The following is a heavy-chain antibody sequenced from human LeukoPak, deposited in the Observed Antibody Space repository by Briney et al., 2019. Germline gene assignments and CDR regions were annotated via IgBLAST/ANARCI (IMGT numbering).Heavy chain of an antibody. CDR3: ARAHYSSSLTWDY. D-gene: IGHD6-6*01. CDR2: INHSGST. CDR1: GGSFSGYY. V-gene: IGHV4-34*01. J-gene: IGHJ4*02. Sequence: SETLSLTCAVYGGSFSGYYWSWIRQPPGKGLEWIGEINHSGSTNYNPSLKSRVTISVDTSKNQFFLKLSSVTAADTAVYYCARAHYSSSLTWDYWGQGTLVTVSS.